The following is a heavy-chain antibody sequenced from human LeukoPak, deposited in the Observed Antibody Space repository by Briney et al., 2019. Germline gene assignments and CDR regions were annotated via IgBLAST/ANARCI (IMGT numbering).Heavy chain of an antibody. V-gene: IGHV3-23*01. CDR2: FSYSGGST. CDR3: ARDSSGWYDY. D-gene: IGHD6-19*01. J-gene: IGHJ4*02. Sequence: PGGSLRLSCAASGFTFRTYAMNWVRQAPGKGLEWVSGFSYSGGSTYYADSVKGRFTISRDNSKNTLYLQMNSLRAEDTAVYYCARDSSGWYDYWGQGTLVTVSS. CDR1: GFTFRTYA.